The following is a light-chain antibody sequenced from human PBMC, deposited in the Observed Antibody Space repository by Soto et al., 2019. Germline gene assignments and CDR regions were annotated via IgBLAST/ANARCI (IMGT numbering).Light chain of an antibody. V-gene: IGLV3-1*01. CDR3: QAWDSSTLF. CDR1: NLGDKY. Sequence: SYELTQPPSVSVSPGQTASITCSGDNLGDKYASWYQQRPGQSPVLVIYQDTKRPSGIPERFSGSNSGNTATLTISGTQTMEEADYYCQAWDSSTLFFGGGTKLTVL. J-gene: IGLJ2*01. CDR2: QDT.